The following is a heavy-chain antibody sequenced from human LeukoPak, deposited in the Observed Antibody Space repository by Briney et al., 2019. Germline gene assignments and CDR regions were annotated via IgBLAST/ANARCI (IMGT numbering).Heavy chain of an antibody. CDR2: IWSDGSNK. D-gene: IGHD6-19*01. J-gene: IGHJ4*02. CDR3: AKGIAVAGGYFDY. Sequence: PGGSLRLSCAASGFTFSSYGMHWVRQAPGKGLEWVAAIWSDGSNKYYADSVKGRFTISRDNSKNTLYLQMNSLRAEDTAVYYCAKGIAVAGGYFDYWGQGTLVTVSS. CDR1: GFTFSSYG. V-gene: IGHV3-30*02.